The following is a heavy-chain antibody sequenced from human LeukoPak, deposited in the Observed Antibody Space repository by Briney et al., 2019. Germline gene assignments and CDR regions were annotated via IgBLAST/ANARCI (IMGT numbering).Heavy chain of an antibody. Sequence: PAGSLRLSCAASGFIFSGYDMHWVRQAPGKGLEWVAFIRSDGADKYYADSVKGRFTISRDNSKNTLYLQMNSLRAEDTAVYYCAKGGLLVASFDYWGQGTLVTVSS. CDR1: GFIFSGYD. D-gene: IGHD5-12*01. J-gene: IGHJ4*02. V-gene: IGHV3-30*02. CDR3: AKGGLLVASFDY. CDR2: IRSDGADK.